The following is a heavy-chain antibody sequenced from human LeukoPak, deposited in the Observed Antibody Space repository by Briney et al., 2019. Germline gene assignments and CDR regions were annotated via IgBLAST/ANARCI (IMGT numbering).Heavy chain of an antibody. CDR1: GFTLSSCG. Sequence: GMSLRLSCAASGFTLSSCGMHWVRQAPGKGLEWVAVIWHDGSNKYYADSVKGRFTISRDNSKNTLYLQMNSLRAEDTAVYYCARAQAHYCSGGSCFFSQLDYWGQGTLVTVSS. J-gene: IGHJ4*02. D-gene: IGHD2-15*01. CDR2: IWHDGSNK. CDR3: ARAQAHYCSGGSCFFSQLDY. V-gene: IGHV3-33*01.